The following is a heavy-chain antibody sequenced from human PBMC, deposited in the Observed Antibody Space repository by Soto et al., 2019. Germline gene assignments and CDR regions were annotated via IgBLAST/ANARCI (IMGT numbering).Heavy chain of an antibody. D-gene: IGHD3-9*01. CDR2: TYYRSKWYN. CDR3: ARDRILRYFDWLPQPYYYYGMDV. CDR1: GDSVSSNSAA. V-gene: IGHV6-1*01. Sequence: SQTLSLTCAISGDSVSSNSAAWNWIRQSPSRGLEWLGRTYYRSKWYNDYAVSVKSQITINPDTSKNQFSLQLNSVTPEDTAVYYCARDRILRYFDWLPQPYYYYGMDVWGQGTTVTVSS. J-gene: IGHJ6*02.